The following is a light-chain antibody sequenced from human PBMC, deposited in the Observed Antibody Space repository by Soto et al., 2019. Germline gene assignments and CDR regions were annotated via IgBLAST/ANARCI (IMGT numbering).Light chain of an antibody. CDR1: QDIRKY. CDR3: QHYSDLPPT. Sequence: DIQMTQSPSSLSASVGDRVTITYQASQDIRKYLNWYQQKPGIAPKLLIYDASNLEVGVPSRFSGSGSGTDFTFTINSLQPEDIATYYCQHYSDLPPTFGPGTKVDIK. J-gene: IGKJ3*01. CDR2: DAS. V-gene: IGKV1-33*01.